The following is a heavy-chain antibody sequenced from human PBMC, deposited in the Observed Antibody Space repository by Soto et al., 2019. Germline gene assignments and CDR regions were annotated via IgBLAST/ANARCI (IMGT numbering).Heavy chain of an antibody. CDR1: GGSISSSNW. J-gene: IGHJ6*02. CDR2: IYHSGST. D-gene: IGHD3-10*02. CDR3: ASVRGGYYSAMDV. V-gene: IGHV4-4*02. Sequence: QVQLQESGPGLVKPSGTLSLTCAVSGGSISSSNWWSWVRQPPGKGLEWIGEIYHSGSTNYNPSLKGRLTISVDQSKHQLSLKLSSVTAADTAVYYCASVRGGYYSAMDVWGQGTTVTVSS.